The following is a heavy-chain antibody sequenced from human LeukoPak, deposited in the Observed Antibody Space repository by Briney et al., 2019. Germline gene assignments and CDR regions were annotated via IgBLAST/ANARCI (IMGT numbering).Heavy chain of an antibody. CDR3: ARGLLEWPDDY. J-gene: IGHJ4*02. CDR1: GFSFSSYA. D-gene: IGHD3-3*01. Sequence: GGSLRLSCAASGFSFSSYAMHWVRQAPGKGLEWVAVISYDGSNKYYADSVKGRFTISRDNAENSLYLQMNSLRAEDTALYYCARGLLEWPDDYWGQGTLVTVSS. V-gene: IGHV3-30-3*01. CDR2: ISYDGSNK.